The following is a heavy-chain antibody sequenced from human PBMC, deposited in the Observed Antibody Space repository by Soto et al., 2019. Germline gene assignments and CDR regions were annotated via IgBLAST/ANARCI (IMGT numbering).Heavy chain of an antibody. CDR3: AKYYYGSGSIRAFDI. CDR1: GFTFSSYT. CDR2: IVGSGDNT. Sequence: GVSLRLSCAASGFTFSSYTMTWVRQAPGERLEWVSSIVGSGDNTYYADSVKGRFTISRDNSKTTLYLQMNSLRAEDTAVYYCAKYYYGSGSIRAFDIWGQGTMVTVSS. V-gene: IGHV3-23*01. J-gene: IGHJ3*02. D-gene: IGHD3-10*01.